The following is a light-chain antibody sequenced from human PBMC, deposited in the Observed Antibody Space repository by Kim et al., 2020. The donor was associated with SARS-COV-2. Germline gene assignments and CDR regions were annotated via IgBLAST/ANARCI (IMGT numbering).Light chain of an antibody. CDR3: QQRHSWPVT. J-gene: IGKJ1*01. Sequence: EIVLTQSPATLSWSPGERATLSCRASQGVGSQLAWYQQKPGQAPRLVIYDASARATGIPARFSGTGSGTDFTLTISSLEPEDFAVYFCQQRHSWPVTFGQGTKVDIK. V-gene: IGKV3-11*01. CDR2: DAS. CDR1: QGVGSQ.